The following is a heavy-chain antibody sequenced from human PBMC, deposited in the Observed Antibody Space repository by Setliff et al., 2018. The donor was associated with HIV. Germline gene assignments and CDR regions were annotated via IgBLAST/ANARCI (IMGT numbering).Heavy chain of an antibody. V-gene: IGHV1-3*01. Sequence: GASVKVSCKASGYTFTSYAMHWVRQAPGQRLEWMGWINAGNGNTKYSQKFQGRVTITRDTSASTAYMELSSLRSEDTAVYYCARVRSVVTRYYYYYYGMDVWGQGTTVTVSS. J-gene: IGHJ6*02. CDR3: ARVRSVVTRYYYYYYGMDV. D-gene: IGHD2-21*02. CDR2: INAGNGNT. CDR1: GYTFTSYA.